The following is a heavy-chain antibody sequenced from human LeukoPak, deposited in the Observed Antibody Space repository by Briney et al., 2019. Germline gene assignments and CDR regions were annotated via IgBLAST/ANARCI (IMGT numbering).Heavy chain of an antibody. CDR3: ARYYDFWSGYPDFDAFDI. D-gene: IGHD3-3*01. CDR1: GYSISSGYY. CDR2: IYHSGRT. V-gene: IGHV4-38-2*02. Sequence: SETLSLTCTVSGYSISSGYYWGWIRPPPGKGLEWIGSIYHSGRTYYNPSLKSRVTISVDTSKNQFSLKLSSVTAADTAVYYCARYYDFWSGYPDFDAFDIWGQGTMVTVSS. J-gene: IGHJ3*02.